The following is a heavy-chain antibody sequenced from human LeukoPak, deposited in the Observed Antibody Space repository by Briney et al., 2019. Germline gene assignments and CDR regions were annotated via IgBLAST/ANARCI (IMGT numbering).Heavy chain of an antibody. CDR2: IYTSGST. D-gene: IGHD6-19*01. Sequence: SETLSLTCTVSGDSISTYYWGWIRQPAGKRPEWIGRIYTSGSTNYNPSLESRVTMSVDTSKNQFSLNLSSVTAADTAVYYCARAISSGWFKNAFDIWGQGTMVTVSS. CDR1: GDSISTYY. V-gene: IGHV4-4*07. CDR3: ARAISSGWFKNAFDI. J-gene: IGHJ3*02.